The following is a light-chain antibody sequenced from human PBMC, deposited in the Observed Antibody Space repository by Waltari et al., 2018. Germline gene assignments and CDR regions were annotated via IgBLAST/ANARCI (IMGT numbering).Light chain of an antibody. CDR1: SGHSTYA. J-gene: IGLJ3*02. Sequence: QLVLTQSPSASASLGASVTLTCTLSSGHSTYAIAWHQQQPEKGPRFLMKIDGDGMFTKGDGIPDRFSGSSSGAGRHLTISRLQSEDEADYYCQTWGTGIRVFGGGTKLTVL. CDR3: QTWGTGIRV. V-gene: IGLV4-69*01. CDR2: IDGDGMF.